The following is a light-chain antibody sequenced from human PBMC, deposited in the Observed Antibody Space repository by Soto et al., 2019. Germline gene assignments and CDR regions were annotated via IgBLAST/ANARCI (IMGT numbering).Light chain of an antibody. CDR3: QSADSSGTVV. CDR2: KDS. V-gene: IGLV3-25*03. CDR1: ALPKQY. J-gene: IGLJ2*01. Sequence: SYELTQPPSVSVSPGQTARINCSGDALPKQYAYWYQQKPGQAPVLVIYKDSERPSGIPERFSGSSSGTTVTLTISGVQAEDEADYYCQSADSSGTVVFGGGTKVTVL.